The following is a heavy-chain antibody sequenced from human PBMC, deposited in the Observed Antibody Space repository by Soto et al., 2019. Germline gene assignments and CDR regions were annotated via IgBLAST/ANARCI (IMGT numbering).Heavy chain of an antibody. CDR2: INYSGST. D-gene: IGHD3-22*01. V-gene: IGHV4-31*03. CDR1: GGSINSGGYY. CDR3: ARNYSHSKVYGY. J-gene: IGHJ4*02. Sequence: LSLTCTVSGGSINSGGYYWSWIRQHPGKGLEWIGYINYSGSTNYNPSLKSRVIISRDTSKNQLSLNLSSVTAADTAIYYCARNYSHSKVYGYWGQGTLVTVSS.